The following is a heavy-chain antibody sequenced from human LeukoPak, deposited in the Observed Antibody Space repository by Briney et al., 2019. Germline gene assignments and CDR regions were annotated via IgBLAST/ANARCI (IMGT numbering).Heavy chain of an antibody. J-gene: IGHJ4*02. D-gene: IGHD1-7*01. Sequence: PGGSLRLSCAASGFTFSSHWMSWVRQAPGKGLEWEASIRPDGSEEYYMDSVKGRFTISRDNAKNSLYLQMNSLRAEDTAVYYCARLLGTVTTYDYWGQGTLVTVSS. CDR3: ARLLGTVTTYDY. CDR2: IRPDGSEE. CDR1: GFTFSSHW. V-gene: IGHV3-7*01.